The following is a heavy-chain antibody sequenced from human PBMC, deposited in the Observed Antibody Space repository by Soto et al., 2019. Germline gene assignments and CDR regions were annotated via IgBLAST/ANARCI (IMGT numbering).Heavy chain of an antibody. D-gene: IGHD7-27*01. CDR1: GGTFN. J-gene: IGHJ3*02. Sequence: QVQLVQSGAEVKKPGSSVKVSCKVSGGTFNIRWVRQAPGQGLEWMGGIIPVMDTANYARKFQGRVTITADRATNVVYLEMRSLRFEDTAVYYCARGSGADAFDIWGQGTVVTVSS. CDR2: IIPVMDTA. CDR3: ARGSGADAFDI. V-gene: IGHV1-69*06.